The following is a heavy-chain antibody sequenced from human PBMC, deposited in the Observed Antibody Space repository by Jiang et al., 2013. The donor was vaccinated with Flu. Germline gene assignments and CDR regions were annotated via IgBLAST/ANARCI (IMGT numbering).Heavy chain of an antibody. J-gene: IGHJ4*02. CDR1: RTTAVG. V-gene: IGHV2-5*02. CDR3: AHKPYYSGSGSYYNV. D-gene: IGHD3-10*01. CDR2: IYWDDSK. Sequence: RTTAVGGGRGSVSPPGKALEWLALIYWDDSKRYSYSPSLRSRLTITKDTSKNQVVLTMANVDPVDTATYYCAHKPYYSGSGSYYNVWGQGTLVTVSS.